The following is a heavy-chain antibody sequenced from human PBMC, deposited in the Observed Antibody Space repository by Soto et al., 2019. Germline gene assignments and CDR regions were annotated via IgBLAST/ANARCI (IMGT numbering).Heavy chain of an antibody. CDR2: IWFDGSNK. Sequence: QVQLVESGGGVVQPGRSLRLSCATSGITFSNYGMHWVRQAPGKGLEWVAVIWFDGSNKYYADSVKGRFTISRDSSKNTMYLQMNTRRAEDTAVYYCASLTYNDFWSGYSNHSPYFEFWGQRTLVSVSS. CDR3: ASLTYNDFWSGYSNHSPYFEF. J-gene: IGHJ4*02. CDR1: GITFSNYG. V-gene: IGHV3-33*01. D-gene: IGHD3-3*01.